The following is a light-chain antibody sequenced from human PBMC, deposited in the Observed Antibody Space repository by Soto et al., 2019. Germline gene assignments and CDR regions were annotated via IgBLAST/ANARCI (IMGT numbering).Light chain of an antibody. CDR1: SSEVGTYDL. V-gene: IGLV2-23*02. J-gene: IGLJ1*01. Sequence: QSVLTQPASVSGSPGQSITISCTGTSSEVGTYDLVSWYQQHPGKAPKLMIYEVSKRPSGVSNRFSGSKSGNTASLTISGLQAEDEADYHCCSYAVSSTYVFGTGTKVTVL. CDR2: EVS. CDR3: CSYAVSSTYV.